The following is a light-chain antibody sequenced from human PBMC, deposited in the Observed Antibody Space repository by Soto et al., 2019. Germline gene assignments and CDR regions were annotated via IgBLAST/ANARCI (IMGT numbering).Light chain of an antibody. CDR1: QGISNY. V-gene: IGKV1-9*01. CDR3: QQFTNYLMT. Sequence: DIQLTQSPSFLSASVGDRVTITCRASQGISNYLAWYQQKPGTAPKLLVYAASTLQSGVPSRFRGSGSGTEFPLSISSLQPEDFATYCCQQFTNYLMTFGPGTKVDIK. J-gene: IGKJ3*01. CDR2: AAS.